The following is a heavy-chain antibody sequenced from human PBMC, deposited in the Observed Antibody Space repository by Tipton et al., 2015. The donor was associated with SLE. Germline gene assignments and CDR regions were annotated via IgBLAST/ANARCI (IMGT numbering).Heavy chain of an antibody. J-gene: IGHJ4*02. D-gene: IGHD6-13*01. CDR2: IKQDGSEK. Sequence: SLRLSCAASGFTFSSYAMSWVRQAPGKGLEWVANIKQDGSEKYYVDSVKGRFTISRDNAKNSLYLQMNSLRTEDTAVYYCARGGGIAAAGTVGDYWGQGTLVTVSS. V-gene: IGHV3-7*01. CDR1: GFTFSSYA. CDR3: ARGGGIAAAGTVGDY.